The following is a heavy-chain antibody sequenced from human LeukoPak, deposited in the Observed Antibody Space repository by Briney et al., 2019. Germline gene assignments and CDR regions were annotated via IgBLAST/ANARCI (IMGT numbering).Heavy chain of an antibody. V-gene: IGHV1-46*01. Sequence: ASVKVSCKASGYTFTSYYIHWVRQAPGQGLEWMGIINPSGGRTSYAQKFQGRVTMTRDTSTNTVYMELSSLRSEDTAVYYCARNRYCYSTNCFYFPLHYWGQGTLVTVSS. D-gene: IGHD2-2*01. CDR3: ARNRYCYSTNCFYFPLHY. J-gene: IGHJ4*02. CDR2: INPSGGRT. CDR1: GYTFTSYY.